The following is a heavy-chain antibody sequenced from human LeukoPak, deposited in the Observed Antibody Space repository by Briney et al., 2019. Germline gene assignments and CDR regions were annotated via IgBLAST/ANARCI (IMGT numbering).Heavy chain of an antibody. CDR2: INHSGRT. CDR3: ARSLDYYYFGMDV. J-gene: IGHJ6*02. CDR1: GGSFSGYY. V-gene: IGHV4-34*01. Sequence: SEILSLTCAVYGGSFSGYYWSWIRQPPGKGLEWIGEINHSGRTNYNPSLKSRITISVDTSKDQFSLKLSSVTAADTAVYYCARSLDYYYFGMDVWGQGTTVTVSS.